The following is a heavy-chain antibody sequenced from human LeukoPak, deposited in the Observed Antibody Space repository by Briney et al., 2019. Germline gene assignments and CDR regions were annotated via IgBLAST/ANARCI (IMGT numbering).Heavy chain of an antibody. D-gene: IGHD3-3*01. Sequence: SETLSLTCTVSGGSISSGGYYWSWIRQPPGKGLEWIGYIYHSGSTYYNPSLKSRVTISVDTSKNQFSLKLSSVTAADTAVYYCAREGVEITIFGVVSHNWFDPWGQGTLVTVSS. J-gene: IGHJ5*02. CDR1: GGSISSGGYY. CDR3: AREGVEITIFGVVSHNWFDP. CDR2: IYHSGST. V-gene: IGHV4-30-2*01.